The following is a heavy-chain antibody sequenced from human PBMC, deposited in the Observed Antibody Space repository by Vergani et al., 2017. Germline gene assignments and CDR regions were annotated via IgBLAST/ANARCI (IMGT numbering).Heavy chain of an antibody. D-gene: IGHD5-24*01. CDR3: ARGVDGYNRDWYFDL. Sequence: QVQLVHSGAEVKKPGSSVKVSCKASGGTFSSYTISWVRQAPGQGLEWMGRIIPILGIANYAQKFQGRVTITADKSTSTAYMELSSLRSEDTAVYYCARGVDGYNRDWYFDLWGRGTLVTVSS. CDR1: GGTFSSYT. V-gene: IGHV1-69*02. J-gene: IGHJ2*01. CDR2: IIPILGIA.